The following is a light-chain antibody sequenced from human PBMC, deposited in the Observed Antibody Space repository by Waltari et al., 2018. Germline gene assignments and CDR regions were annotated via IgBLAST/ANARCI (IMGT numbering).Light chain of an antibody. J-gene: IGKJ1*01. CDR3: QKYEALPAT. CDR2: GAS. V-gene: IGKV3-20*01. CDR1: QSVGRY. Sequence: DIVLTQSPGTLSLSPWERATLPCRASQSVGRYLAWYQQQPGQAPRLLIYGASTRATGIPDRFSGSGSGTDFSLIISRLEPEDFAVYFCQKYEALPATFGQGTKVEIK.